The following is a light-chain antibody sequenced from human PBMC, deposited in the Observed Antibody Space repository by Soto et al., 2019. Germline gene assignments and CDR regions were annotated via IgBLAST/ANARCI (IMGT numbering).Light chain of an antibody. Sequence: EMVLTQSPGTLSLSPGERATLSCRASQSVSSSYLAWYQQKPGQAPRLLIYGASSRATGIPDRFSGSGSGTDFTRTISRLEPEDFAVYYWHQSLGSFGQGTRLEIK. CDR3: HQSLGS. J-gene: IGKJ5*01. V-gene: IGKV3-20*01. CDR1: QSVSSSY. CDR2: GAS.